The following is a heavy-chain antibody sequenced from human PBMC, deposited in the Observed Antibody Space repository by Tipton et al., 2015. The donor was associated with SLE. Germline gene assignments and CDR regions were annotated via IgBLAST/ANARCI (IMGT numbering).Heavy chain of an antibody. V-gene: IGHV4-61*09. CDR1: VGSITSGPYL. CDR3: ARAGLATSYYYYMDV. Sequence: TLSLTCSVSVGSITSGPYLWTWIRQPAGKGLEWIGHFFGSGRTKYNPSLNSRVTISVDRSNNQISLKLSSVTAADTAVYYCARAGLATSYYYYMDVWGKGTTVIVSS. D-gene: IGHD5-12*01. CDR2: FFGSGRT. J-gene: IGHJ6*03.